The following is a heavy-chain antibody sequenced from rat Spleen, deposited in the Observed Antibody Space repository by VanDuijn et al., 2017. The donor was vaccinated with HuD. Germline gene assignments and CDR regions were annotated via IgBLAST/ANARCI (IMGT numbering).Heavy chain of an antibody. CDR2: ISYEGSSN. D-gene: IGHD4-2*01. CDR1: GFTFSDYY. CDR3: TTMEYWYFDF. V-gene: IGHV5-22*01. J-gene: IGHJ1*01. Sequence: EVQLVESGGGLVQPGRSLKLSCTASGFTFSDYYTAWVRQAPKKGLEWVASISYEGSSNYYGDSVKGRFTISRDNAKSTLYLQMDSLRSEDTATYYCTTMEYWYFDFWGPGTMVTVSS.